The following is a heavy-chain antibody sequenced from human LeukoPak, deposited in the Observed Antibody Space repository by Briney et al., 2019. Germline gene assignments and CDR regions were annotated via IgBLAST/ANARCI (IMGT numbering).Heavy chain of an antibody. CDR3: EAVGGAPGY. D-gene: IGHD3-16*01. J-gene: IGHJ4*02. CDR1: VFTFSNYY. CDR2: ISSRGSTI. Sequence: GGSLRLSSAASVFTFSNYYMSWIRQATGEGLEWVSYISSRGSTIYYADSVKGRFTISRDYAKNSLYLQKNSLRAEDTAVDYCEAVGGAPGYCGQVTLVTVSS. V-gene: IGHV3-11*04.